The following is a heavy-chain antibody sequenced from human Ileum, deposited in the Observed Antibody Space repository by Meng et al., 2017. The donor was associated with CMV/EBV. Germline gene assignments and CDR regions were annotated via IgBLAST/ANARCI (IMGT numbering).Heavy chain of an antibody. V-gene: IGHV4-39*07. Sequence: LQESGRGLVPPSETLSLTCTVSGGSIRSSPHYWGWIRQPPGKGLEWIASIYYSGTTYYNPSLKSRVTVSVDTSKNQFSLRLSSVTAADTAVFYCARSQTAAGGASIDYWGQGTLVTVSS. CDR1: GGSIRSSPHY. CDR3: ARSQTAAGGASIDY. CDR2: IYYSGTT. J-gene: IGHJ4*02. D-gene: IGHD6-13*01.